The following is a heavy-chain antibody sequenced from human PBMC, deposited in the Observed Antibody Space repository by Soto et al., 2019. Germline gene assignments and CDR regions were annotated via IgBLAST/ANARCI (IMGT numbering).Heavy chain of an antibody. CDR2: IRSKANSYAT. CDR1: GFTFSGSA. Sequence: GGSLRLSCAASGFTFSGSAMHWVRQASGKGLEWVGRIRSKANSYATAYAASVKGRFTISRDNSKNTLYLQMNSLRAEDTAVYYCAKVGCSSTSCYTHYYYYYGMDVWGQGTTVTVSS. D-gene: IGHD2-2*02. CDR3: AKVGCSSTSCYTHYYYYYGMDV. J-gene: IGHJ6*02. V-gene: IGHV3-73*01.